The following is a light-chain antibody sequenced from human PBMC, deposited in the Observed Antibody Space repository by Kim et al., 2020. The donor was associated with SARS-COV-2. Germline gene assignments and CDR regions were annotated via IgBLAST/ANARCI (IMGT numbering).Light chain of an antibody. V-gene: IGKV3-11*01. CDR3: QQRSSGRT. J-gene: IGKJ1*01. CDR2: DAS. Sequence: SSSPGERATRSCRASQSISSYLAGYQQKPGQVPRLLIYDASNRATGIPARFSGSGSGTDFTLTISSLEPEDFAVYYCQQRSSGRTFGQGTKVDIK. CDR1: QSISSY.